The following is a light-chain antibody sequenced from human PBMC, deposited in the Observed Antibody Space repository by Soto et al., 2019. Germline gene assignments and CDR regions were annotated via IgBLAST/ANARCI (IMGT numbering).Light chain of an antibody. CDR1: SSDVGGYKY. Sequence: QSALAQPASVSGSPGQSITISCTGTSSDVGGYKYVSWYQQHPGTAPKLMIYEVSNRPSGVSNRFSGSKSGNTASLTISGLQAEDEADYYCSSYTSSSTGVFGGGTKLTVL. J-gene: IGLJ3*02. CDR3: SSYTSSSTGV. CDR2: EVS. V-gene: IGLV2-14*01.